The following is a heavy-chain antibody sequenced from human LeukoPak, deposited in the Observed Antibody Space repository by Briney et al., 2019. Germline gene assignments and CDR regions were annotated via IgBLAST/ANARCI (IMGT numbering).Heavy chain of an antibody. V-gene: IGHV3-7*01. CDR2: INQEGSND. J-gene: IGHJ4*02. CDR1: VFTFSNYW. D-gene: IGHD5-12*01. Sequence: GGSLRLSCAASVFTFSNYWMTVVCNAPGKLLDCVANINQEGSNDQYLDSGKARFTIYRDNAKNSLSLQMNRRRAEDKAVYYCVRDGGVSGYDFLDYWRQGNLVTVSS. CDR3: VRDGGVSGYDFLDY.